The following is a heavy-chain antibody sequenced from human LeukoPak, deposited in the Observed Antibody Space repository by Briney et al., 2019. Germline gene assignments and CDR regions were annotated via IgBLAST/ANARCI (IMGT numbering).Heavy chain of an antibody. D-gene: IGHD6-13*01. CDR1: GGSVSSGSYY. J-gene: IGHJ4*02. Sequence: PSETLSLTCTVSGGSVSSGSYYWSWLRQPPGKGLEWIGYIYYSGSTNYNPSLKSRVTISVDTSKNQFSLKLSSVTAADTAVYYCARAVEEQLSIDYWGQGTLVTVSS. CDR2: IYYSGST. CDR3: ARAVEEQLSIDY. V-gene: IGHV4-61*01.